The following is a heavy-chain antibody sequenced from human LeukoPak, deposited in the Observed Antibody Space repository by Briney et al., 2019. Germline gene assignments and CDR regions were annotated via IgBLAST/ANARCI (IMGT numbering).Heavy chain of an antibody. D-gene: IGHD1-26*01. J-gene: IGHJ3*02. CDR3: AKAFRGSYYDAFDI. CDR2: ISYDGSNK. V-gene: IGHV3-30*18. Sequence: PGGSLRLSCAASGFTFSSYGMHWVRQAPGKGLEWVAVISYDGSNKYYADSVKGRFTISRDNSKNTPYLQMNSLRAEDTAVYYCAKAFRGSYYDAFDIWGQGTMVTVSS. CDR1: GFTFSSYG.